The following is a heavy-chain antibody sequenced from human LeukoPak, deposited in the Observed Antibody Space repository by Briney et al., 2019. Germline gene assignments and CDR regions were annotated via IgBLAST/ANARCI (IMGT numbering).Heavy chain of an antibody. CDR1: GGSISSYY. J-gene: IGHJ6*03. CDR2: IYTSGST. Sequence: SETLSLTCTVSGGSISSYYWSWIRQPPGKGLEWIGYIYTSGSTNYNPSLKSRVTISVDTSRNQFSLKLSSVTAADTAVYYCARRGPRGYYYYYMDVWGKGTTVTVSS. D-gene: IGHD3-10*01. V-gene: IGHV4-4*09. CDR3: ARRGPRGYYYYYMDV.